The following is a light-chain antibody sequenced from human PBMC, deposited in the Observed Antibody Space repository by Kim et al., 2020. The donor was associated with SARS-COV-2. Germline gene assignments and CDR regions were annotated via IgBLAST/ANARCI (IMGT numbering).Light chain of an antibody. J-gene: IGKJ2*01. CDR1: QSVDSNY. V-gene: IGKV3D-7*01. CDR2: GAS. Sequence: EIVMTQSPATLSLSPGERATLSCRASQSVDSNYFSWYQQKPGQAPRLLIYGASTRATGIPARFSGRGSGTDFTLTISSLQPEDFAVYFCQQDYKLPFTFGQGTKLEI. CDR3: QQDYKLPFT.